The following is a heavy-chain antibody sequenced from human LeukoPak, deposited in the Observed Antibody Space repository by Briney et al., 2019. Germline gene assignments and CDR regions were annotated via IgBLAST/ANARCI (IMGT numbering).Heavy chain of an antibody. J-gene: IGHJ4*02. Sequence: SETLSLTCTVSGDSISSYYWSWIRQPAGKELEWIGRIHPSGSTNYNPSLKSRVTLSVDTSKNEFSLKLSSVTAADTAVYYCASGRDIRYFDWLRYWGQGTLVTVSS. CDR2: IHPSGST. CDR1: GDSISSYY. CDR3: ASGRDIRYFDWLRY. D-gene: IGHD3-9*01. V-gene: IGHV4-4*07.